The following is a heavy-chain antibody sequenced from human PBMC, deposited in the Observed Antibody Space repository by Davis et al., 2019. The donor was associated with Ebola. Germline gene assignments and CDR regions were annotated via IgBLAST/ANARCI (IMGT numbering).Heavy chain of an antibody. CDR2: ISGTVSAST. CDR3: TTTFIDQWLVHY. V-gene: IGHV3-23*01. D-gene: IGHD6-19*01. J-gene: IGHJ4*02. CDR1: GFSFSAYA. Sequence: GESLKISCAASGFSFSAYAMTWVRQAPGKGLEWVSAISGTVSASTYYADSVKGRFTISRDDSKNTLYLQMNSLKTEDTAVYYCTTTFIDQWLVHYWGQGTLVTVSS.